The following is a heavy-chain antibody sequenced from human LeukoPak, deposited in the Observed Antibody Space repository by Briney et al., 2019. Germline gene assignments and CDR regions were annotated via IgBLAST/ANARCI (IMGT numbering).Heavy chain of an antibody. CDR3: ARGCSAVRCPADY. D-gene: IGHD2-15*01. V-gene: IGHV3-74*01. Sequence: GWSLRLSCAASGFTLSSYWLHWVRQAPGEGLVWVSQISLDGNITPYADSVKGRFTISRDNSKNTLYLQINALKAEDTAVYYCARGCSAVRCPADYWGQGSLVTVSS. CDR1: GFTLSSYW. J-gene: IGHJ4*02. CDR2: ISLDGNIT.